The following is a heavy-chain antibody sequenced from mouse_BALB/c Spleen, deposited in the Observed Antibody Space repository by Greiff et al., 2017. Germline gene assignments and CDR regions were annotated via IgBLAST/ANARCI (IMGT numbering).Heavy chain of an antibody. CDR2: ISSGGGST. V-gene: IGHV5-12-1*01. J-gene: IGHJ2*01. D-gene: IGHD2-3*01. Sequence: DVQLVESGGGLVKPGGSLKLSCAASGFAFSSYDMSWVRQTPEKRLEWVAYISSGGGSTYYPDTVKGRFTISRDNAKNTLYLQMSSLKSEDTAMYYCARHDGYLYYFDYWGQGTTLTVSS. CDR3: ARHDGYLYYFDY. CDR1: GFAFSSYD.